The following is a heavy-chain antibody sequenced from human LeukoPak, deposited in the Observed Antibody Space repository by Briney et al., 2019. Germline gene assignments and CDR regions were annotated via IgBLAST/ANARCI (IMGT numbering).Heavy chain of an antibody. D-gene: IGHD1-26*01. CDR1: GGSISSYY. CDR3: ARQSGWYSGSYLFDY. V-gene: IGHV4-59*08. CDR2: IYYSGST. Sequence: SETLSLTCTVSGGSISSYYWSWIRQPPGKGLEWIGYIYYSGSTSYNPSLKSRVTISVDTSKNQFSLKLSSVTAADTAVYYCARQSGWYSGSYLFDYWGQGTLVTVSS. J-gene: IGHJ4*02.